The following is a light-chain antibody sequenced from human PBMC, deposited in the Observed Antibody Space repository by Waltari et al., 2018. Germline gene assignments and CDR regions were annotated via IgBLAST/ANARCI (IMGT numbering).Light chain of an antibody. V-gene: IGLV1-40*01. Sequence: QSVLTQPPSVSGAPGQSITISCTGTSSNIGAGYDVHWYLQLPGTAPKLLIRGNNNRPSGVPDRFSASKSDTSASLAITGLQAEDEADYYCQSYDNSLSGVLFGGGTKLTVL. CDR3: QSYDNSLSGVL. CDR1: SSNIGAGYD. J-gene: IGLJ2*01. CDR2: GNN.